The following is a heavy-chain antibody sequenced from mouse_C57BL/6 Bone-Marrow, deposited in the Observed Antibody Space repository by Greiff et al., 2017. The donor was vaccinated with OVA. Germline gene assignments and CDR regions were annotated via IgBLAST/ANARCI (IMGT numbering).Heavy chain of an antibody. CDR1: GFTFSDYY. D-gene: IGHD2-4*01. Sequence: EVKLVESEGGLVQPGSSMKLSCTASGFTFSDYYMAWVRQVPEKGLEWVANINYDGSSTHYLDSLKSRFIIPRDNAKNILYLQMSSLKSEDTATYYCARFYDYDGYFDYWGQGTTLTVSS. CDR2: INYDGSST. V-gene: IGHV5-16*01. CDR3: ARFYDYDGYFDY. J-gene: IGHJ2*01.